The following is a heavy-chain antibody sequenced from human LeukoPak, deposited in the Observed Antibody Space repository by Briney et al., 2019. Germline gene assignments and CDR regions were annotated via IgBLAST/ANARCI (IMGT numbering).Heavy chain of an antibody. D-gene: IGHD3-16*01. CDR3: ARRIWGAAEIDY. V-gene: IGHV3-7*01. J-gene: IGHJ4*02. CDR1: GFTFSSYW. CDR2: IKQDGSEK. Sequence: PGGSLSLSCAASGFTFSSYWLSWVRQAPGKGLEWVANIKQDGSEKYNVDSVNGPFTNSRDNAKNSLYLQKDMFRAEDTAVDYCARRIWGAAEIDYRGQGALVTVSS.